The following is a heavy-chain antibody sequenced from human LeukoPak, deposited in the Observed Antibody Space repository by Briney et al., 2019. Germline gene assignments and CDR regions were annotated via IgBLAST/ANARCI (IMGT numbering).Heavy chain of an antibody. CDR2: ISSSSSYI. CDR1: GFTFSSYS. D-gene: IGHD2-21*01. CDR3: ARDRGTYCGGDCSQYYFDY. J-gene: IGHJ4*02. V-gene: IGHV3-21*01. Sequence: GGSLRLSCAASGFTFSSYSMNWVRQAPGKGLEWVSSISSSSSYIYYADSVKGRFTISRDNAKNSLYLQMNSLRAEDTAVYYCARDRGTYCGGDCSQYYFDYWGQGTLVTVSS.